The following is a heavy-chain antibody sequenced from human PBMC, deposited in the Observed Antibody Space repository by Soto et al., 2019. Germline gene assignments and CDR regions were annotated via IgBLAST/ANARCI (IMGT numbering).Heavy chain of an antibody. CDR2: ISPYNGNT. Sequence: QVQLVQSAGEVKKPGASAIVSCQASGYTFRNYIIAWLRQAPGQGLEWMGWISPYNGNTNYARQFRGRVTLPTDTSTSAAYLELRNLGSDDAATYYCARYCAGNACYSRHYYAMDVWCQGTTVSVSS. V-gene: IGHV1-18*01. J-gene: IGHJ6*02. D-gene: IGHD2-21*02. CDR3: ARYCAGNACYSRHYYAMDV. CDR1: GYTFRNYI.